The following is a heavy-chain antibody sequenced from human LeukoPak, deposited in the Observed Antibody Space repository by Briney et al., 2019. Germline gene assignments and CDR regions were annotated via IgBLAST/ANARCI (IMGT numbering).Heavy chain of an antibody. J-gene: IGHJ4*02. V-gene: IGHV1-69*04. D-gene: IGHD3-22*01. CDR1: GGTFSSYA. CDR2: IIPMLGIT. CDR3: ATPYYYDSSGYYDQFDY. Sequence: GASVKVSCKASGGTFSSYAISWVRQAPGQGLEWMGRIIPMLGITNYAQKFQDRVTITADKSTSTAYMELSSLRSEDTAIYYCATPYYYDSSGYYDQFDYWGQGTLVTVSS.